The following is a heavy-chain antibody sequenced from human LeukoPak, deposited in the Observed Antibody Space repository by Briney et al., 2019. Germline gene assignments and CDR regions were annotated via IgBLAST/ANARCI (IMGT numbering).Heavy chain of an antibody. J-gene: IGHJ4*02. V-gene: IGHV4-34*01. CDR2: MNHSGST. Sequence: SETLSLTCAVNGGSFSGYYWSWIRQPPGKGLEWIGEMNHSGSTNYNPSLKSRVTISVDTSKNQFSLKLSSVTAADTAVYYCAREWELLPGLDNWGQGTLVTVSS. CDR3: AREWELLPGLDN. D-gene: IGHD1-26*01. CDR1: GGSFSGYY.